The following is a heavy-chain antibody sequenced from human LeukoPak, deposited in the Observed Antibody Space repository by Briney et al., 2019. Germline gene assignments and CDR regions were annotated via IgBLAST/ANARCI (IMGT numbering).Heavy chain of an antibody. CDR1: GFTFSSYE. V-gene: IGHV3-48*03. D-gene: IGHD3-10*01. Sequence: GGPLRLSCAASGFTFSSYEMNWVRQAPGKGLEWVSYISSSGSTIYYADSVKGRFTISRDNAKNSLYLQMNSLRAEDTAVYYCASYGGSYGSGSYHPDYWGQGTLVTVSS. J-gene: IGHJ4*02. CDR3: ASYGGSYGSGSYHPDY. CDR2: ISSSGSTI.